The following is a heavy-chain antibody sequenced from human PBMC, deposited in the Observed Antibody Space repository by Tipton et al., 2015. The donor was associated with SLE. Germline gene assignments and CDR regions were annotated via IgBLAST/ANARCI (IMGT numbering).Heavy chain of an antibody. V-gene: IGHV4-34*01. CDR1: GGSFSGYY. CDR3: ATDYDFWSGYLGY. CDR2: INHSGST. Sequence: TLSLTCAVYGGSFSGYYWSWIRQPPEKGLEWIGEINHSGSTNYNPSLKSRVTISVDTSKNQFSLKLSSVTAADTAVYYCATDYDFWSGYLGYWGQGTLVTVSS. D-gene: IGHD3-3*01. J-gene: IGHJ4*02.